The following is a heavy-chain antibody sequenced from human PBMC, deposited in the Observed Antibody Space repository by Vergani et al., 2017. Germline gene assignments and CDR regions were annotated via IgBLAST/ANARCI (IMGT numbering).Heavy chain of an antibody. Sequence: EVQLLESWGGLVQPGGSLRLSCAASGFTFSSYAMSWVRQAPGKGLEWVSAISGSGGSTYYADSVKGRFTISRDNSKNTLYLQMNSLRAEDTAVYYCAKALRGRFGEPGVFGGQGTLVTVSS. D-gene: IGHD3-10*01. CDR3: AKALRGRFGEPGVF. CDR2: ISGSGGST. CDR1: GFTFSSYA. V-gene: IGHV3-23*01. J-gene: IGHJ4*02.